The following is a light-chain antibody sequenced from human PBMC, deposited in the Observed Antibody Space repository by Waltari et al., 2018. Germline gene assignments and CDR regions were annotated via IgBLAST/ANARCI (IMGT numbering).Light chain of an antibody. Sequence: DIQMTQSPSTLSASVGDRVTITSRASQRISNCVAWYQQKPGKAPHLLIYKASTSEGGVPARFSGSGSGTEFTLTISSLQPDDFATYYCQQYNSFSFTFGPGTKVDI. CDR3: QQYNSFSFT. CDR2: KAS. V-gene: IGKV1-5*03. J-gene: IGKJ3*01. CDR1: QRISNC.